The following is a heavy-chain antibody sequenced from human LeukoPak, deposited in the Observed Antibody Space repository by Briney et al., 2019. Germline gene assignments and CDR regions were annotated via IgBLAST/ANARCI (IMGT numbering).Heavy chain of an antibody. Sequence: GGSLRLSCAASGFSFSSYGMSWVRQAPGKGLEWVSAISGSGGSTYYADSVKGRFTISRDNSKNTLYLQMNSLRAEDTAVYYCAKTGQQWLLLGYYYYMDVWGKGTTVTISS. J-gene: IGHJ6*03. CDR3: AKTGQQWLLLGYYYYMDV. D-gene: IGHD6-19*01. CDR2: ISGSGGST. CDR1: GFSFSSYG. V-gene: IGHV3-23*01.